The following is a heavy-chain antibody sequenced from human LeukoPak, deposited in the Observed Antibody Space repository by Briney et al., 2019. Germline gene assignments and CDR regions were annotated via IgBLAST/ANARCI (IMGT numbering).Heavy chain of an antibody. CDR3: ARDVEIGPLDYGMDV. CDR2: ISGSGGST. Sequence: PGGSLRLSCAASGFTFSSYAMSWVRQAPGKGLEWVSAISGSGGSTYYADSVKGRFTISRDNSKNTLYLQMNSLRAEDTAVYYCARDVEIGPLDYGMDVWGQGTTVTVSS. V-gene: IGHV3-23*01. CDR1: GFTFSSYA. J-gene: IGHJ6*02. D-gene: IGHD2-21*01.